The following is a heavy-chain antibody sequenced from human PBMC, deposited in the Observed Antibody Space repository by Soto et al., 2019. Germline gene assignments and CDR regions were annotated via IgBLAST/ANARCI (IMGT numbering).Heavy chain of an antibody. J-gene: IGHJ4*02. CDR3: AKATRYSGSSGLFDY. Sequence: EVPVLESGGGLVQPGGSLRLSCASSGFTFSTYAMNWVRQAPGKGLEWVSGVSGSGDSTHYADSVKGRFTISRDNSKNTLYLQMNSLRVEDTAFYYCAKATRYSGSSGLFDYWGQGTLVTVSS. CDR1: GFTFSTYA. CDR2: VSGSGDST. V-gene: IGHV3-23*01. D-gene: IGHD1-26*01.